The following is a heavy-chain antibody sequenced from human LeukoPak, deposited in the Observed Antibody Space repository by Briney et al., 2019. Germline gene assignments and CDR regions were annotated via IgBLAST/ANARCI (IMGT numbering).Heavy chain of an antibody. CDR2: IYSGNSDA. J-gene: IGHJ3*02. V-gene: IGHV5-51*01. CDR3: ARRGFCSGGGCHSNAFDI. CDR1: GYSFSIYW. D-gene: IGHD2-15*01. Sequence: GESLKISCKGSGYSFSIYWIAWVRQMPGKGLEWMGVIYSGNSDARYSPSFQGQVTISVDKSISTAYLQWSSLKAPDTAMYYCARRGFCSGGGCHSNAFDIWGQGTMVTVS.